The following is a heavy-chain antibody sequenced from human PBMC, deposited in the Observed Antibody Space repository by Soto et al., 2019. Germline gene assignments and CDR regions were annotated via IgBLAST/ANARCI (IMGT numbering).Heavy chain of an antibody. V-gene: IGHV3-66*01. J-gene: IGHJ6*03. Sequence: GGSLRLSCAASGFTVSSNYMSGVRQAPGKGLEWVAVIYNGGKTYYADSVKCRSTNSRDNSKNTMYLQMNSLRAEDTAVYYCARDHGTNVLYYYYYMDVWGKGTTVTVSS. D-gene: IGHD2-8*01. CDR2: IYNGGKT. CDR1: GFTVSSNY. CDR3: ARDHGTNVLYYYYYMDV.